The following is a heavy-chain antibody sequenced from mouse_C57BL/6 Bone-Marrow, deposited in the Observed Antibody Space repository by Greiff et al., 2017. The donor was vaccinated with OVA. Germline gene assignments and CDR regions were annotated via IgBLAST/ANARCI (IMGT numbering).Heavy chain of an antibody. Sequence: QVQLQQPGAELVMPGASVKLSCKASGYTFTSYWMHWVKQRPGQGLEWIGEIDPSDSYTNYNQKFKGKSTLTVDKSTITAYMQLSSLTSEDSAVYYCARTRFYFDYWGQGTTLTVSS. J-gene: IGHJ2*01. CDR1: GYTFTSYW. CDR3: ARTRFYFDY. V-gene: IGHV1-69*01. CDR2: IDPSDSYT.